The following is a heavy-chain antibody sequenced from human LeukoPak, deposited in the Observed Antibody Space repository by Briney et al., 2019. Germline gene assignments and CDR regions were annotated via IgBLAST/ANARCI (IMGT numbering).Heavy chain of an antibody. CDR3: ARVSAIDWFSDY. D-gene: IGHD3-9*01. V-gene: IGHV1-2*02. Sequence: ASMKVSCKASGYIFMDYHIHWVRLAPGQGLEWMGWINPNTGDTNYAQKFPGRVTMTRDTSISTAFMELSRLTSDDTAIYYCARVSAIDWFSDYWGQGTLVTVSS. J-gene: IGHJ4*02. CDR2: INPNTGDT. CDR1: GYIFMDYH.